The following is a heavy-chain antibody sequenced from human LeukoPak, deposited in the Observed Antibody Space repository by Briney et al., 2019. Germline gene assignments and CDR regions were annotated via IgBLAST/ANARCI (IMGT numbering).Heavy chain of an antibody. D-gene: IGHD4-17*01. Sequence: PGGSLRLSCAASGFTVSSNYMSWVRQAPGKGLEWVSVIYSGGSTYYADSVKGRLTISRDNSKNTLYLQMNSLRADDTAVYYCARLWSNYGNSFDSWGQGTLVTVAS. J-gene: IGHJ4*02. V-gene: IGHV3-53*01. CDR1: GFTVSSNY. CDR2: IYSGGST. CDR3: ARLWSNYGNSFDS.